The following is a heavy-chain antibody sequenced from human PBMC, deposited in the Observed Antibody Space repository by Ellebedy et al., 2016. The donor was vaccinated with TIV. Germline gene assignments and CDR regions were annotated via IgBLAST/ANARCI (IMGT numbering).Heavy chain of an antibody. CDR1: GYTFPNYA. V-gene: IGHV7-4-1*02. CDR2: INTNTGSP. Sequence: ASVKVSCKASGYTFPNYAMNWVRQAPGQGLEWMGWINTNTGSPTYAQDFSERFVFSLDTSVSTVYLQISGLKAEDTAMYYRARVRGTYWIDNWGQGTLVTVSS. CDR3: ARVRGTYWIDN. D-gene: IGHD1-26*01. J-gene: IGHJ4*02.